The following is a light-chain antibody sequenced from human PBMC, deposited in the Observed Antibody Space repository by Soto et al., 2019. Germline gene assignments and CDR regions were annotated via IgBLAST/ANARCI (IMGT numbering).Light chain of an antibody. Sequence: EIVLTQSPGTLSLSPGESATLSCRASQSVSSSYLAWYQQKPGQAPRLLIYGASSRATDIPDRFSGSGSGTDFTLTISRLEPEDFAVYYCQQYGTSPELTFGGGTKVEIE. CDR3: QQYGTSPELT. CDR2: GAS. V-gene: IGKV3-20*01. J-gene: IGKJ4*01. CDR1: QSVSSSY.